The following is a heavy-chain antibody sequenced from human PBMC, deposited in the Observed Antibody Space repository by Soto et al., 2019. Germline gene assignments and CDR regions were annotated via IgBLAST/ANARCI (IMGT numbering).Heavy chain of an antibody. Sequence: GGSLRLSCAASGFTFSSYTMTWVRQAPGKGLEWISSISGSSSYIYDADSLKGRFTVSRDDAKNSMYLQMDSLRVEDTAVYYCARELSGALGYYFDFWGQGTRVTVSS. CDR3: ARELSGALGYYFDF. V-gene: IGHV3-21*01. J-gene: IGHJ4*02. CDR1: GFTFSSYT. CDR2: ISGSSSYI. D-gene: IGHD6-19*01.